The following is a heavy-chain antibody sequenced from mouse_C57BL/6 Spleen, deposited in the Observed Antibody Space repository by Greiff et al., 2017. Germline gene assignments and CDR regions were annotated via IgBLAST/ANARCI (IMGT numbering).Heavy chain of an antibody. J-gene: IGHJ4*01. CDR2: ILPGSGST. CDR3: ACRTYYDYDGYGMDY. Sequence: VQLQQSGAELMKPGASVKLSCKATGYTFTDYWIAWVKQRPGHGLEWIGEILPGSGSTNYNEKFKGKATFTADTSSNTAYMQLSSLTTEDSAIYDCACRTYYDYDGYGMDYWGQGTSVTVSS. V-gene: IGHV1-9*01. CDR1: GYTFTDYW. D-gene: IGHD2-4*01.